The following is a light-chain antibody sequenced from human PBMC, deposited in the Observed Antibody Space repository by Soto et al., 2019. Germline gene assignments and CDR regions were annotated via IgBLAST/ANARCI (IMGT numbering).Light chain of an antibody. V-gene: IGLV1-40*01. CDR1: SSNIGADYV. CDR2: GNI. Sequence: QSVLTQPPSVSGSPGQRVSISCTGSSSNIGADYVVHWYQQLPGTAPKLLIYGNINRPSGVPDRFSGSKSGNSASLAITGLQAEDEADYYCQSYDSSLSGGVFGGGTKLTVL. J-gene: IGLJ3*02. CDR3: QSYDSSLSGGV.